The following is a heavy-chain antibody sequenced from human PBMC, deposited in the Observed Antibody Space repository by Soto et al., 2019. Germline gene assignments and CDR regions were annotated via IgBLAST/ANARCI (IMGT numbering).Heavy chain of an antibody. CDR1: GYTFTSYG. D-gene: IGHD3-9*01. V-gene: IGHV1-18*01. CDR2: ISAYNGNT. Sequence: ASVKVSRKASGYTFTSYGINWVRQAPGQRLEWMGWISAYNGNTNYAQKLQGRVTMTTDTSTSTAYMELRSLRSDDTAVYYCARDRALGYHTLTGYYTRTILFDYWGQGTLVTVSS. J-gene: IGHJ4*02. CDR3: ARDRALGYHTLTGYYTRTILFDY.